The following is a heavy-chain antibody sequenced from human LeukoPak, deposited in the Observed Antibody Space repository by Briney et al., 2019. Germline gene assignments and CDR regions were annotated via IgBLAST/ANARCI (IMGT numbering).Heavy chain of an antibody. CDR1: GLPFSSYA. V-gene: IGHV3-23*01. D-gene: IGHD3-16*01. Sequence: GSLRPSWAASGLPFSSYAMSWARQAPGKGLGWASSISGSGGSTYYADTVKGRFTISRDNSKNTLYLQKNRLRAEDTAVCYCAKDLGYYYYMDVWGNGTPVTVSS. CDR2: ISGSGGST. CDR3: AKDLGYYYYMDV. J-gene: IGHJ6*03.